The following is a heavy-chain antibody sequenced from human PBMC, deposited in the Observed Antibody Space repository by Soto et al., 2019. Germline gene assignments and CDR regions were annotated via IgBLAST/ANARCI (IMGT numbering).Heavy chain of an antibody. Sequence: GGSLRLSCAASGFTFSSYAMSWVRQAPGKGLEWVSAISGSGGSTYYADSVKGRFTISRDNSKNTLYLQMNSLRAEDTAVYYCAKLYYDFWSGYSTPYYFDYWGQGTLVTVSS. V-gene: IGHV3-23*01. J-gene: IGHJ4*02. CDR3: AKLYYDFWSGYSTPYYFDY. CDR1: GFTFSSYA. CDR2: ISGSGGST. D-gene: IGHD3-3*01.